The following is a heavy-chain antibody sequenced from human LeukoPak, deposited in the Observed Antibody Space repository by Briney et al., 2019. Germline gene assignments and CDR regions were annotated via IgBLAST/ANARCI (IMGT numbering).Heavy chain of an antibody. V-gene: IGHV3-23*01. J-gene: IGHJ4*02. CDR2: VSGSGDRT. Sequence: GGSLRLSCAASGFTFSSYAMSWVRQAPGKGLEWVSSVSGSGDRTYYADSVRGRFTISRDNSKNTLYLQMNSLRAEDTALYYCAKDSEPLYCTNGVCYIFDYWGQGTLVTVSS. CDR1: GFTFSSYA. D-gene: IGHD2-8*01. CDR3: AKDSEPLYCTNGVCYIFDY.